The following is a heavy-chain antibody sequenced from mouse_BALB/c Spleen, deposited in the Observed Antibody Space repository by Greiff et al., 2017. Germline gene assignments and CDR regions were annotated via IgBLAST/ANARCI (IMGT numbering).Heavy chain of an antibody. D-gene: IGHD1-1*01. Sequence: QVQLQQSGAELARPGASVKLSCKASGYTFTDYYINWVKQRTGQGLEWIGEIYPGSGNTYYNEKFKGKATLTADKSSSTAYMQLSSLTSEDSAVYFCARAYGSSYFDDWGQGTTLTVSS. J-gene: IGHJ2*01. CDR3: ARAYGSSYFDD. V-gene: IGHV1-77*01. CDR1: GYTFTDYY. CDR2: IYPGSGNT.